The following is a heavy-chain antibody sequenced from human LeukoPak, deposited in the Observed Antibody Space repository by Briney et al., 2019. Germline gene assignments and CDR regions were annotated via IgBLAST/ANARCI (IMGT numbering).Heavy chain of an antibody. CDR2: IYYSGST. D-gene: IGHD5-24*01. J-gene: IGHJ5*02. V-gene: IGHV4-59*01. CDR1: GGSISSYY. CDR3: ARDYNWSNWFDP. Sequence: SETLSLTCTVSGGSISSYYWSWIRQPPGKGLEWIGYIYYSGSTNYNPSLKSRVTISVDTSKNQFSLKLSSVTAADTAVYYCARDYNWSNWFDPWGQGTLVTVSS.